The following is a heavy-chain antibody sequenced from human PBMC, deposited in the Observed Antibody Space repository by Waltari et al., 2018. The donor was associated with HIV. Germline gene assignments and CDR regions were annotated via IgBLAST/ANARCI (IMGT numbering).Heavy chain of an antibody. V-gene: IGHV3-30*18. J-gene: IGHJ6*02. Sequence: QVQLVESGGGVVQPGRSLRLSCAASGFIFNNFGMHWVRQAPGKGLECVAFISFDGSKKYYADSVKGRFTVSRDKSKNTLFRQMNSLRAEDTALYYCAKDSAGATSYYYYVMDVWGQGTTVTVSS. CDR1: GFIFNNFG. CDR3: AKDSAGATSYYYYVMDV. CDR2: ISFDGSKK. D-gene: IGHD3-10*01.